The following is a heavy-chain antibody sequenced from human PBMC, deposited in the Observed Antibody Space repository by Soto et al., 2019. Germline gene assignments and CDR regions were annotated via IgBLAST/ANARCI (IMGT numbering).Heavy chain of an antibody. V-gene: IGHV3-23*01. CDR3: AKPLWFGDSVFDP. CDR2: IRGSAGNT. D-gene: IGHD3-10*01. J-gene: IGHJ5*02. CDR1: GFTFSDYG. Sequence: EVQLSQSGGGLVQPGGSLRLSCAASGFTFSDYGMSWVRQAPGKGLEWVSTIRGSAGNTYYVDSVKGRFTSSRDDSTNTVYLQMNSLTAEDTAVYYCAKPLWFGDSVFDPWGQGTPVIVSS.